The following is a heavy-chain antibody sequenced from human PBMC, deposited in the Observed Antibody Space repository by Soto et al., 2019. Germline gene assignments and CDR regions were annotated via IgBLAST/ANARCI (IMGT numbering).Heavy chain of an antibody. V-gene: IGHV2-5*02. Sequence: QITLKESGPTLVKPTQTLTLTCTFSGFSLSTSGVGVGWIRQPPGKALEWLALIYWDDDKRYSPSLKSRLTITTDTSKNQVVLTMTNMDPVDTATYYCAHRTYYYDSSGYYLRWFDPWGQGTLVTVSS. CDR3: AHRTYYYDSSGYYLRWFDP. CDR1: GFSLSTSGVG. D-gene: IGHD3-22*01. J-gene: IGHJ5*02. CDR2: IYWDDDK.